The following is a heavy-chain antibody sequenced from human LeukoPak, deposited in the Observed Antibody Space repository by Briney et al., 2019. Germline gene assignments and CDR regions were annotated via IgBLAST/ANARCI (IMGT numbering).Heavy chain of an antibody. CDR1: GGSISSYY. J-gene: IGHJ3*02. Sequence: SETLSLTCTVSGGSISSYYWSWIRQPPGKGLERIGYIYYSGSTNYNPSLKSRVTISVDTSKNQFSLKLSSVTAADTAVYYCARDRTTHYYGSGTKAADAFDIWGQGTMVTVSS. CDR2: IYYSGST. V-gene: IGHV4-59*01. CDR3: ARDRTTHYYGSGTKAADAFDI. D-gene: IGHD3-10*01.